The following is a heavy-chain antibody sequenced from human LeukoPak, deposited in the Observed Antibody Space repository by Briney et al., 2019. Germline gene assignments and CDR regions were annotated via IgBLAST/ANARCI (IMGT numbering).Heavy chain of an antibody. CDR2: ISYDGSNK. Sequence: GGSLRLSCAASGFTFSSYGMHWVRQAPGKGLGWVAVISYDGSNKYYADSVKGRFTISRDNSKNTLYLQMNSLRAEDTAVYYCAKDQKPYCSSTSCYPYGGFDYWGQGTLVTVSS. CDR1: GFTFSSYG. J-gene: IGHJ4*02. CDR3: AKDQKPYCSSTSCYPYGGFDY. V-gene: IGHV3-30*18. D-gene: IGHD2-2*01.